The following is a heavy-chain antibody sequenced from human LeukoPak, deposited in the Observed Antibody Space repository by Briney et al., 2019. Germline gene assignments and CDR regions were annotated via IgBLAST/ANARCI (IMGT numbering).Heavy chain of an antibody. J-gene: IGHJ4*02. V-gene: IGHV4-38-2*02. Sequence: PPETLSPTCTVSGYSISSGYYWGWIRQPPGKGLEWIGSIYHSGSTYYNPSLKSRVTISVDTSKNQFSLKLSSVTAADTAVYYCARVAAAGMSPLDYWGQGTLVTVSS. D-gene: IGHD6-13*01. CDR1: GYSISSGYY. CDR3: ARVAAAGMSPLDY. CDR2: IYHSGST.